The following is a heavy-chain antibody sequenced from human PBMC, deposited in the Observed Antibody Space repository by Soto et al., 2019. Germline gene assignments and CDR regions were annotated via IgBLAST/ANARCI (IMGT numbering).Heavy chain of an antibody. Sequence: QVQLVQSGAEVKKPGASVKVSCKASGYTFTNYPMHWVRQAPGQRLEWMGWINPGNRNTKYSQKFQGRVTITRDTSVSTAYMELCSLRSEDTAVYYCARDVEAFDIWGQGTMVSVSS. CDR2: INPGNRNT. CDR1: GYTFTNYP. J-gene: IGHJ3*02. V-gene: IGHV1-3*01. CDR3: ARDVEAFDI.